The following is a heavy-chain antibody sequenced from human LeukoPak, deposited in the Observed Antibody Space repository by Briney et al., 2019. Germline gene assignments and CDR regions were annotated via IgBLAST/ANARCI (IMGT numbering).Heavy chain of an antibody. CDR3: AKDVVGALDY. V-gene: IGHV3-30*02. Sequence: PGGSLRLSCATSGLTFSSYGMHWVRQAPGKGLEWVAFIRYDGGNKYYADSVKGRFTISRDNSKNTLYLQMNSLRAEDTAVYYCAKDVVGALDYWGQGTLVTVSS. J-gene: IGHJ4*02. D-gene: IGHD1-26*01. CDR1: GLTFSSYG. CDR2: IRYDGGNK.